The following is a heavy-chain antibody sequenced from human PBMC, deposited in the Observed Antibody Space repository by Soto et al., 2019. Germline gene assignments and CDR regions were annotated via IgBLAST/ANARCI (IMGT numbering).Heavy chain of an antibody. D-gene: IGHD3-16*01. CDR1: GFTFSSYA. Sequence: GGSLRLSCASSGFTFSSYAMSWVRQAPGKGLEWVSAISGSGGSTYYADSVKGRFTISRDNSKNTLYLQMNSLRAEDTAVYYYAKELYYVWGSPVNPIDYWGQGTLVTVSS. CDR2: ISGSGGST. J-gene: IGHJ4*02. V-gene: IGHV3-23*01. CDR3: AKELYYVWGSPVNPIDY.